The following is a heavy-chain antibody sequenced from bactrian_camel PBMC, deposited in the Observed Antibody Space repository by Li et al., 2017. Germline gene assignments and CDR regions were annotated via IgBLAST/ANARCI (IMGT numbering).Heavy chain of an antibody. Sequence: HVQLVESGGGSVQAGGSLTLSCAASGYTYSAHCMGWFRQAPGKEREGVAVLWIGGATTTYADSVKGRFTISQDAARNTVYLQMNSLKPEDTAVYYCAADRSSYGLGHTQCNDDDNYWGQGTQVTVS. CDR1: GYTYSAHC. D-gene: IGHD5*01. CDR2: LWIGGATT. J-gene: IGHJ4*01. V-gene: IGHV3S53*01. CDR3: AADRSSYGLGHTQCNDDDNY.